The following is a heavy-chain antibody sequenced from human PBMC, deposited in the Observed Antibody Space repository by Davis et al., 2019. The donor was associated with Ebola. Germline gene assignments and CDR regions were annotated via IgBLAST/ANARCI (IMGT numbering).Heavy chain of an antibody. V-gene: IGHV4-59*01. CDR2: IAYTGNT. J-gene: IGHJ3*01. D-gene: IGHD2-2*01. CDR1: GASMTSYY. CDR3: ARGGLVPAALYL. Sequence: PSETLSLTCTVSGASMTSYYWSWIRQPPGKGLEWIGYIAYTGNTIYNPSLKSRVTISGDTSKKQFSLRLNSVTAADTAFYYCARGGLVPAALYLWGQGTMVTVSS.